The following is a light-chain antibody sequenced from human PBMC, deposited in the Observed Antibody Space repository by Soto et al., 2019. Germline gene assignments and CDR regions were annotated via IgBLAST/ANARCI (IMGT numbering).Light chain of an antibody. J-gene: IGKJ1*01. Sequence: EIVLTQSPGTLSLSPGERATLSCRASQTVTSRYFSWHQQKPDHATRLLIFGASIRAAGVPDRFSGSGSGTDFTLTSSRLEAEDFAFYYCQHNGSSPGTFGQGTKLEIK. CDR1: QTVTSRY. V-gene: IGKV3-20*01. CDR2: GAS. CDR3: QHNGSSPGT.